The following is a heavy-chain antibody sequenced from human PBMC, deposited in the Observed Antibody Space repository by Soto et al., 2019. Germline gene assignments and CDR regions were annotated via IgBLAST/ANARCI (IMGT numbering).Heavy chain of an antibody. CDR3: ARRLTPSVTAMGY. CDR1: EFTFSTYA. Sequence: ELKLLEIGGGLVQPGGSLRLSCAASEFTFSTYAMTWVRQAPGRGLQWVATISDSGDITYYADSVKGRFTISRDNSKNTVLLQMSSLGPEDTAVYYCARRLTPSVTAMGYWGQGTLVTVSS. V-gene: IGHV3-23*01. CDR2: ISDSGDIT. D-gene: IGHD2-21*02. J-gene: IGHJ4*02.